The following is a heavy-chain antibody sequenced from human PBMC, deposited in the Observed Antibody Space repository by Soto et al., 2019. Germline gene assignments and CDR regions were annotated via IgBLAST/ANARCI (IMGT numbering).Heavy chain of an antibody. D-gene: IGHD3-22*01. CDR2: ISGSGGST. J-gene: IGHJ4*01. V-gene: IGHV3-23*01. CDR3: AKRYYYDSRGYYPAIYFDY. CDR1: GFTFSSDA. Sequence: EVQLLESGGGLVQPGGSLRLSCAASGFTFSSDAMSWVRQARGTGLEWVSGISGSGGSTYYADSVKGRFTIARDNSKNTQYLQRDSLRSDDTDVYYCAKRYYYDSRGYYPAIYFDYWGHGSLVTFSA.